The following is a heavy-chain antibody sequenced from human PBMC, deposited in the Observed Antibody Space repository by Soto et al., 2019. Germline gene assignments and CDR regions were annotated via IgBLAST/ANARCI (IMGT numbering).Heavy chain of an antibody. CDR1: GGTFSSYT. CDR3: ASPAGAAAGHLDY. Sequence: QVQLVQSGAEVKKPGSSVKVSCKASGGTFSSYTISWVRQAPGQGLEWMGRIIPILGIANYAQKFQGRVTITADKSTSTAYMELSSLRSEDTAVYYCASPAGAAAGHLDYWGQGTLVTVSS. J-gene: IGHJ4*02. D-gene: IGHD6-13*01. CDR2: IIPILGIA. V-gene: IGHV1-69*02.